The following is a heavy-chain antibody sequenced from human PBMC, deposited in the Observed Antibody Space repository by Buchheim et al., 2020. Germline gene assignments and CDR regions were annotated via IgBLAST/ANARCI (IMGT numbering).Heavy chain of an antibody. D-gene: IGHD6-19*01. CDR3: ATEPSGWPVDY. J-gene: IGHJ4*02. CDR1: GFTFSSYG. V-gene: IGHV3-23*04. Sequence: VQLVESGGGVVQPGRSLRLSCAASGFTFSSYGMHWVRQAPGKGLVWVSAICGSGGCTYYADSVKGRFTISRDYSKNTLYLLMNSLRAEDTAVYYCATEPSGWPVDYWGKGTL. CDR2: ICGSGGCT.